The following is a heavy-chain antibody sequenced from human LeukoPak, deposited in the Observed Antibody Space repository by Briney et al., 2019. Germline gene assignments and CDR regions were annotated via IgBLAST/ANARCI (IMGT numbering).Heavy chain of an antibody. V-gene: IGHV4-59*01. Sequence: PSETLSLTCTVSGGSISSYYWSLIRQPPGKGLEWIGYIYYSGSTNYNPSLKSRVTISVDTSKNQFSLKLSSVTAADTAVYYCAIIAAAGDFDYWGQGTLVTVSS. J-gene: IGHJ4*02. CDR3: AIIAAAGDFDY. CDR2: IYYSGST. D-gene: IGHD6-13*01. CDR1: GGSISSYY.